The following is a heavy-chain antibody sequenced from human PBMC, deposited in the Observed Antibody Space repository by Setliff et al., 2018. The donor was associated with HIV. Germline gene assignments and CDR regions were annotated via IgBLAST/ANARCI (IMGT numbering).Heavy chain of an antibody. J-gene: IGHJ6*02. CDR3: ARAMRGVVVTNMYYYYGMDV. Sequence: PSETLSLTCTVSGYSISSGYYWGWIRQPPGKGLEWIGRIYRSGSTYYNPSLKSRVTISVDTSKNQFSLKLSSVTAADTAVYYCARAMRGVVVTNMYYYYGMDVWGQGTTVTVSS. V-gene: IGHV4-38-2*02. CDR2: IYRSGST. D-gene: IGHD2-21*02. CDR1: GYSISSGYY.